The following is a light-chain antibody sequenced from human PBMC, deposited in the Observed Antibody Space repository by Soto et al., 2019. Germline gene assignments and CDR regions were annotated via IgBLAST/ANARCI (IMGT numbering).Light chain of an antibody. Sequence: EIVLTQSPGTLSLSQGERATLPSRPIKRVRTGYLAWYQQKPAQAPRPLIYVSSSRPPGIPDRVSGSGSGTEFTLTISRLEPEDFAVYYCQQYGTSPQTFGQGTKVEIK. J-gene: IGKJ1*01. V-gene: IGKV3-20*01. CDR1: KRVRTGY. CDR2: VSS. CDR3: QQYGTSPQT.